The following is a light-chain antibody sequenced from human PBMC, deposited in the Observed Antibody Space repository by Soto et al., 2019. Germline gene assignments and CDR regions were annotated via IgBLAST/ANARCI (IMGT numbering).Light chain of an antibody. CDR3: ASWDDSLLRV. J-gene: IGLJ2*01. Sequence: QSVLTQPPSASGTPGQRVTISCSGSSSNIGSNYLYWYQQLPGTAPKLLIYRNNQRPSGVPDLFSGSKSGTSASLAISGLRSDEEADYYCASWDDSLLRVFGAGTKVTVL. CDR2: RNN. V-gene: IGLV1-47*01. CDR1: SSNIGSNY.